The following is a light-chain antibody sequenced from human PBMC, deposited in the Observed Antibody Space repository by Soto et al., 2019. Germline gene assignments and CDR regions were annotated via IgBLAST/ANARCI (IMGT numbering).Light chain of an antibody. CDR2: EVS. Sequence: QSALTQPASVSGSPGQSITIPCTGTSSDVGGYNYVSWYQQHPGKAPKLMIYEVSNRPSGVSNRFSGSKSGNTASLTISGLQAEDEADYYCSSYTSSTGYVFGTGTKVTVL. V-gene: IGLV2-14*01. CDR1: SSDVGGYNY. J-gene: IGLJ1*01. CDR3: SSYTSSTGYV.